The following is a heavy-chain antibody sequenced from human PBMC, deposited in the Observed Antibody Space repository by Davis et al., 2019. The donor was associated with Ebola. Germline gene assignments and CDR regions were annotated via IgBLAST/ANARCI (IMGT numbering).Heavy chain of an antibody. D-gene: IGHD4-17*01. V-gene: IGHV3-30*19. CDR1: GFTFSSYG. Sequence: PGGSLRLSCAASGFTFSSYGMHWVRQAPGKGLEWVAVISYDGRNKFYADSVKGRFTISRDNSKNTVYLQMNSLRVEETAVYYCARGTTYGDHEVSFDFWGQGTLVTVSS. CDR3: ARGTTYGDHEVSFDF. CDR2: ISYDGRNK. J-gene: IGHJ4*02.